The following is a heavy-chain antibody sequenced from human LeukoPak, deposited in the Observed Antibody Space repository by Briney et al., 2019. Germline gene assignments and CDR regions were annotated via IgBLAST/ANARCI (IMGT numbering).Heavy chain of an antibody. J-gene: IGHJ4*02. V-gene: IGHV3-23*01. Sequence: QPGGSLRLSCAASGFTFSSYAMSWVRQAPGKGLGWVSAISGSGGSTYYADSVKGRFTISRDNSRDTLYLQMNSLRAEDTAVYYCAKGYYDYVWGSYYFDYWGQGTLVTVSS. CDR3: AKGYYDYVWGSYYFDY. CDR2: ISGSGGST. D-gene: IGHD3-16*01. CDR1: GFTFSSYA.